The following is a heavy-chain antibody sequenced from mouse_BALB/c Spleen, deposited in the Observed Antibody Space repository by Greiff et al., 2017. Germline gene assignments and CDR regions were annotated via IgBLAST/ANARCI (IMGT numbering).Heavy chain of an antibody. CDR2: ISSGSSTI. CDR3: ARSSLSFDN. D-gene: IGHD6-1*01. Sequence: EVNLVESGGGLVQPGGSRKLSCAASGFTFSSFGMHWVRQAPEKGLEWVAYISSGSSTIYYADTVKGRFTISRDNPKNTLFLQMTSLRSEDTAMYYCARSSLSFDNWGQGTTLTVSS. CDR1: GFTFSSFG. J-gene: IGHJ2*01. V-gene: IGHV5-17*02.